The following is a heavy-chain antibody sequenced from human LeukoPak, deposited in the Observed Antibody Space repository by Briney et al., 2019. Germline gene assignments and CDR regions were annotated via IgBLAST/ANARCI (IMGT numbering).Heavy chain of an antibody. Sequence: GGSLRLSCAASGFTFSNYAMHWVRQTPGKGLEWVAFVSYDGSWDSHSDSVKGRFTISRDDSKNTLYLQMNSLRAEDTAVYYCARDLLSWASPFDYWGQGTLVTVSS. CDR2: VSYDGSWD. J-gene: IGHJ4*02. D-gene: IGHD7-27*01. CDR3: ARDLLSWASPFDY. CDR1: GFTFSNYA. V-gene: IGHV3-30*07.